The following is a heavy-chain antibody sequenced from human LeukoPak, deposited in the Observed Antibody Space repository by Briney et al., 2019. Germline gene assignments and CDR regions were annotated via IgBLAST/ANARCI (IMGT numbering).Heavy chain of an antibody. CDR3: ARDSYDILTGYYKGAFDI. Sequence: PSETLSLTCTVSGGSISSYYWSWIRQPPGKGLEWIGYIYYSGSTNYNPSLKSRVTISVDTSKNQFSLKLSSVTAADTAVYYCARDSYDILTGYYKGAFDIWGQGTMVTVSS. CDR2: IYYSGST. CDR1: GGSISSYY. V-gene: IGHV4-59*01. J-gene: IGHJ3*02. D-gene: IGHD3-9*01.